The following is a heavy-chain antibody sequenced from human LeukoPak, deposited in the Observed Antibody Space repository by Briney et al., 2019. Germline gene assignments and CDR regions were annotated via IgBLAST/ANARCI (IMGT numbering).Heavy chain of an antibody. D-gene: IGHD3-3*01. CDR1: GGSISSYY. Sequence: PSETLSLTCTVSGGSISSYYWSWIRQPPGKGLEWIGYIYYSGSTNYNPSLKSRVTISVDTSKNQFSLKLSSVTAADTAVYYCARGRSDFWSGYYRFDYWGQRTLVTVSS. J-gene: IGHJ4*02. CDR2: IYYSGST. CDR3: ARGRSDFWSGYYRFDY. V-gene: IGHV4-59*01.